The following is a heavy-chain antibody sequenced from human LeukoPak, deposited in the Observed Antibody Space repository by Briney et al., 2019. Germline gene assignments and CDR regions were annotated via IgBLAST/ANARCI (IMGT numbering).Heavy chain of an antibody. CDR3: ARGPSGYHNT. Sequence: PGGSLRLSCAAPGFTFSSYGMSWVRQAPGKGLEGVSAISGSGGSTYYADSVKGRFTISRDNSKNTLYLQMNSLRAEDTAVYYCARGPSGYHNTGGQGTLVTVSS. CDR2: ISGSGGST. V-gene: IGHV3-23*01. CDR1: GFTFSSYG. D-gene: IGHD5-12*01. J-gene: IGHJ4*02.